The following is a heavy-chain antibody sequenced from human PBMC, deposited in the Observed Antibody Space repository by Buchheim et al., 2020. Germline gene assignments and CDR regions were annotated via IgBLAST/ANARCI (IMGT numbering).Heavy chain of an antibody. Sequence: QLQLQESGPGLVKPSETLSLTCTVSGGSISSSSYYWGWIRQPPGKGLEWIGYIYYSGSTYYNPSLKSRVTISVDTSKNQFSLKLSSVTAADTAVYYCARDRRDYYDSSGEHWGQGTL. CDR3: ARDRRDYYDSSGEH. J-gene: IGHJ4*02. D-gene: IGHD3-22*01. CDR2: IYYSGST. V-gene: IGHV4-30-4*08. CDR1: GGSISSSSYY.